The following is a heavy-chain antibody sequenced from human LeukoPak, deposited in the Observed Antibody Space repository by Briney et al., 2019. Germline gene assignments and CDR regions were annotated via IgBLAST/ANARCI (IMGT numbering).Heavy chain of an antibody. CDR1: GDSVNSGSYY. D-gene: IGHD6-19*01. J-gene: IGHJ4*02. Sequence: PSETLSLTCTVSGDSVNSGSYYWNWIRRPPGKGLEWIGYVYSSGSTNYNPSLKSRVTISVDTSKNQFSLKLSSVTAADTAVYYCARPSTNGWYFDYWGQGTLVTVSS. CDR3: ARPSTNGWYFDY. CDR2: VYSSGST. V-gene: IGHV4-61*01.